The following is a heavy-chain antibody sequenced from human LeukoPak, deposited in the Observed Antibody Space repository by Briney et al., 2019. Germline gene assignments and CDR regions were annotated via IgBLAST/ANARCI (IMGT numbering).Heavy chain of an antibody. J-gene: IGHJ3*02. CDR1: GYTFTGYY. CDR2: INPDSGDT. Sequence: ASVKVSCKASGYTFTGYYMHWVRQAPGQGLEWMGWINPDSGDTKYAQKFQGRVTMTRDTSISTAYMGMSRLRSDDTAVYYCARDGALDMWGQGTMVTVSS. V-gene: IGHV1-2*02. CDR3: ARDGALDM.